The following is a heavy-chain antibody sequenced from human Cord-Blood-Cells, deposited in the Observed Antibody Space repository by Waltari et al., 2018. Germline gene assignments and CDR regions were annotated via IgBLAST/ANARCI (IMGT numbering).Heavy chain of an antibody. CDR2: ISSSSSYI. CDR3: ASTIYSGYFDY. V-gene: IGHV3-21*01. Sequence: EVQLVESGGGLVKPGGSLRPPCAASGFNSSSYSMNWVRQAPGKGLEWVSSISSSSSYIYYADSVKGRFTISRDNAKNSLYLQMNSLRAEDTAVYYCASTIYSGYFDYWGQGTLVTVSS. J-gene: IGHJ4*02. D-gene: IGHD1-26*01. CDR1: GFNSSSYS.